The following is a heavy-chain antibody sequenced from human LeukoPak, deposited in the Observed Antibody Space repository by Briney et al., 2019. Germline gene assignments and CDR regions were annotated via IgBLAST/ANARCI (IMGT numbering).Heavy chain of an antibody. CDR1: GFTLSTYA. Sequence: GGSLRLSCAASGFTLSTYAFHWVRQAPGTGLEWVAVISSDGKSKIYADSVKGRFTISRDNSKNTLFLQMNSLRTEDTAVYYCARDPMADFDYWGQGALVTVSS. CDR2: ISSDGKSK. J-gene: IGHJ4*02. CDR3: ARDPMADFDY. D-gene: IGHD5-24*01. V-gene: IGHV3-30*04.